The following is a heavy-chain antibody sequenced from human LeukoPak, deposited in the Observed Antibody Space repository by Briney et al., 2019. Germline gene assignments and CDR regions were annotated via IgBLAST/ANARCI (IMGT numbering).Heavy chain of an antibody. CDR1: GFTFSSYE. J-gene: IGHJ4*02. D-gene: IGHD3-22*01. CDR2: INSSGSTI. CDR3: ARILPYYYDSSGSTGDY. V-gene: IGHV3-48*03. Sequence: GGPLRLSCAASGFTFSSYEMNWVRQAPGKGLEGVSYINSSGSTIYYADSVKGRFTISRDNAKNSLYLQMNSLRAEDTAVYYCARILPYYYDSSGSTGDYWGQGTLVTVSS.